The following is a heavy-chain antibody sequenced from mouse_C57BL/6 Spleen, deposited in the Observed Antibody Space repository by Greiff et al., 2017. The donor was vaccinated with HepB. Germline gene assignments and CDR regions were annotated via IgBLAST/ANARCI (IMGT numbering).Heavy chain of an antibody. CDR3: ARGYDYDWAWFAY. J-gene: IGHJ3*01. D-gene: IGHD2-4*01. CDR2: IYWDDDK. CDR1: GFSLSTSGMG. Sequence: QVTLKVSGPGILQSSQTLSLTCSFSGFSLSTSGMGVSWIRQPSGKGLEWLDHIYWDDDKSYNPSLKSRLTISKDTSRNQVFLKITSVDTADTATYSCARGYDYDWAWFAYWGQGTLVTVSA. V-gene: IGHV8-12*01.